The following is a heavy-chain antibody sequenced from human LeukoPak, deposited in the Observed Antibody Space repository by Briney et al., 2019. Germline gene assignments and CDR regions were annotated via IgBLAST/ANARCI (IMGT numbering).Heavy chain of an antibody. D-gene: IGHD3-3*01. Sequence: GGSLRLSCAASGFTFSCYWMSWVRQAPGKGLEWVANIKQDGSEKYYVDSVKGRFTISRDNAKNSLYLQMNSLRAEDTAVYYCARDGRRITIFGVATQYYFDYWGQGTLVTVSS. CDR3: ARDGRRITIFGVATQYYFDY. J-gene: IGHJ4*02. CDR2: IKQDGSEK. V-gene: IGHV3-7*03. CDR1: GFTFSCYW.